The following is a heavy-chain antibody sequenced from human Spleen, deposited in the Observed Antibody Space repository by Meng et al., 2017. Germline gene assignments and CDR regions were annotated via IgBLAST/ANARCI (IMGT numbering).Heavy chain of an antibody. CDR1: GYNFPDYY. Sequence: ASVKVSCKPSGYNFPDYYIHWVRRAPGQGLEWMGRINPYSGVTNYAQKFEGRVTLTRDTSISTAYMELSRLISDDTAVYYCARVSEITLFGVDYWGQGTLVTVSS. CDR3: ARVSEITLFGVDY. V-gene: IGHV1-2*06. CDR2: INPYSGVT. D-gene: IGHD3-3*01. J-gene: IGHJ4*02.